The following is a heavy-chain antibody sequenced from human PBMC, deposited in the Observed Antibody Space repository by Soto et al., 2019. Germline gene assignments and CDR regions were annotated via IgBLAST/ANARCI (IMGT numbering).Heavy chain of an antibody. J-gene: IGHJ4*02. CDR1: GFTFSSYS. Sequence: PGGSLRLSCAASGFTFSSYSMSWVRQAPGKGLGWVSGFRTRGDGGTTYYADSVKGRFIISRDNSKNTLFLQMNSLRAEDTAIYYCAKKVNSGAGSQYLDYWGQGTLVTVSS. V-gene: IGHV3-23*01. D-gene: IGHD3-10*01. CDR2: FRTRGDGGTT. CDR3: AKKVNSGAGSQYLDY.